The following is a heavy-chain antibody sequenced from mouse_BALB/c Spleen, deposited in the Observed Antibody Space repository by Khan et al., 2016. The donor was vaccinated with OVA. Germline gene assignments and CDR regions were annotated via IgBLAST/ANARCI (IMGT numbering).Heavy chain of an antibody. D-gene: IGHD1-1*01. V-gene: IGHV3-2*02. CDR3: ARGNYYGYAMDY. CDR2: ISYSGTT. CDR1: GYSITSNYA. J-gene: IGHJ4*01. Sequence: EVQLQESGPGLVKPSQSLSLTCTVTGYSITSNYAWNWLRQFPGNKLEWMGYISYSGTTNYNPSLKSRISITRDTSKTQFFLQLNSVTTEDTATDYCARGNYYGYAMDYWGQGTSITVSS.